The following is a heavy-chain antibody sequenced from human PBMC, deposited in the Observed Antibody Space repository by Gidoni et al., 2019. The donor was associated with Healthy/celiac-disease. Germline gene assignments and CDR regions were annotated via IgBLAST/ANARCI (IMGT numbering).Heavy chain of an antibody. CDR1: GFTFSSYG. V-gene: IGHV3-30*03. J-gene: IGHJ4*02. CDR3: ARGEGSGWYPDSN. CDR2: ISYDGSNK. Sequence: QVQLVESGGGVVQPGRALRLSCAASGFTFSSYGMHWVRQAPGKGLEWVAVISYDGSNKYYADAVKGRFTIFRDNSKNTLYLQMNSLRAEDTAVYYCARGEGSGWYPDSNWGQGTLVTVSS. D-gene: IGHD6-19*01.